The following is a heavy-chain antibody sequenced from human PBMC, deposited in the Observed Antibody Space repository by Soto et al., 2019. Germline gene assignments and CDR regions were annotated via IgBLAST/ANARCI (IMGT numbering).Heavy chain of an antibody. Sequence: GASVKVSCKASGYTFTSYAIHWVRQAPGQRLEWMGWINAGNGNTKYSQKFQGRVTITRDTSASTAYMELSSLRSEVTAVYYCARGSGYYYWDDYWGQGTLVTVSS. CDR3: ARGSGYYYWDDY. J-gene: IGHJ4*02. CDR1: GYTFTSYA. CDR2: INAGNGNT. V-gene: IGHV1-3*01. D-gene: IGHD3-22*01.